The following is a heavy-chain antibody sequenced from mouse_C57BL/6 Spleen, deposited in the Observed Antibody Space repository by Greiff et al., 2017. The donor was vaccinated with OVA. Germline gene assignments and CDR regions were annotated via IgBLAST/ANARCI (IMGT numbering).Heavy chain of an antibody. D-gene: IGHD2-3*01. J-gene: IGHJ2*01. V-gene: IGHV1-15*01. CDR2: IDPETGGT. Sequence: QLQQSGAELVRPGASVTLSCKASGYTFTDYEMHWVKQTPVHGLEWIGAIDPETGGTAYNQKFKGKAILTADKSSSTAYMELRSLTSEDSAVYYCTSDGYFFDYWGQGTTRTVSS. CDR3: TSDGYFFDY. CDR1: GYTFTDYE.